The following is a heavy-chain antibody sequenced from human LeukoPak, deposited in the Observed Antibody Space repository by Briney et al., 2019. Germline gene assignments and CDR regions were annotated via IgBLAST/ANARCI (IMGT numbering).Heavy chain of an antibody. V-gene: IGHV3-23*01. CDR1: EITLSNYG. J-gene: IGHJ4*02. D-gene: IGHD3-10*01. CDR3: AKRGVVIRVFLVGYHKEAYYFDS. CDR2: ISGSGGGT. Sequence: AGSLRLSCAVSEITLSNYGMSWVRQAPGKGLEWVAGISGSGGGTNYADSVKGRFTISRDYPKNTLYLQMNSLRAEDTAVYFCAKRGVVIRVFLVGYHKEAYYFDSWGQGALVTVSS.